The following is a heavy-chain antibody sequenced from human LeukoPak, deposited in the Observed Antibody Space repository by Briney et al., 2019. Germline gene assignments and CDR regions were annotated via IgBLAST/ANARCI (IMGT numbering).Heavy chain of an antibody. Sequence: SETLSLTCTVSGGSINSSSYYWGWIRQPPGKGLDWIGSIYYSGNTYYNPSLKSRVTISIDTSKNQFSLKLSSVTAADTAVYYCARDLDGYNYFDYWGQGTLVTVSS. D-gene: IGHD5-24*01. CDR2: IYYSGNT. J-gene: IGHJ4*02. V-gene: IGHV4-39*02. CDR3: ARDLDGYNYFDY. CDR1: GGSINSSSYY.